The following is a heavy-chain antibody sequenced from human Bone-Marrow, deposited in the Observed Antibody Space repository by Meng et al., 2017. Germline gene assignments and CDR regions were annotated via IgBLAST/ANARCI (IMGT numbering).Heavy chain of an antibody. CDR1: GGSFCSYA. V-gene: IGHV1-69*05. D-gene: IGHD3-10*01. CDR3: ARAQRHYGSGTEIMVHYYSYGMDV. CDR2: IIPIFGTA. J-gene: IGHJ6*02. Sequence: SVKVSCKASGGSFCSYANGWVRQAPGQGLEWMGGIIPIFGTANYAQKFQGRVTITTDESTSTAYMELSGLRSEDTAVYYCARAQRHYGSGTEIMVHYYSYGMDVWGQGTTVTVSS.